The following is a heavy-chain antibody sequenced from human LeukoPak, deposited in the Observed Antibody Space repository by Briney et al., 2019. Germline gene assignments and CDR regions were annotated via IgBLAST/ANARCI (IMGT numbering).Heavy chain of an antibody. D-gene: IGHD2-21*02. J-gene: IGHJ4*02. CDR3: ARGRHIVVVSAIRSGYYFDY. Sequence: ASLRVSSKASGYTFTSYAINWVRHTPGQGLERMGWMYTNSGNTGYAQKFQGRVTRTRNTSISTAYMELSSLRSEDTAVYYCARGRHIVVVSAIRSGYYFDYWGQGTLVTVSS. CDR1: GYTFTSYA. V-gene: IGHV1-8*01. CDR2: MYTNSGNT.